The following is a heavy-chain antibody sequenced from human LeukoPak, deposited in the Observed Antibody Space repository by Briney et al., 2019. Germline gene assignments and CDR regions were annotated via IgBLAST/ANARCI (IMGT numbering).Heavy chain of an antibody. D-gene: IGHD6-19*01. CDR1: GFTFSTYG. CDR2: ISHDGSDK. V-gene: IGHV3-30*18. J-gene: IGHJ4*02. Sequence: GRSLRLSCGASGFTFSTYGMHWVRQAPGKGLKWVAVISHDGSDKHYADSVKGRFSISRDNSKNTLYLQTNSLRGEDTAVYYCAKDLSGGWSLDYWGQGTLVTVSS. CDR3: AKDLSGGWSLDY.